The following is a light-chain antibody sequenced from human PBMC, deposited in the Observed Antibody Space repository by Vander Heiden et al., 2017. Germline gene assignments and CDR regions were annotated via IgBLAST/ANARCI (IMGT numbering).Light chain of an antibody. CDR1: SNNVGSEG. V-gene: IGLV10-54*01. CDR3: SAWDKSLSAWV. Sequence: QTALTHPPSMCMGLRQTATITSTRNSNNVGSEGPTCPQQHQSHPPTLLSHRNNNRPSGISERFSASRSGDTAALTITGLQPEDEADYYCSAWDKSLSAWVFGGGTKLTVL. J-gene: IGLJ3*02. CDR2: RNN.